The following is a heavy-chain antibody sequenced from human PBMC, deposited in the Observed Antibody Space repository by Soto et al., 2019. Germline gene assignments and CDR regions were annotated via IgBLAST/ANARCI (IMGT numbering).Heavy chain of an antibody. CDR1: GFTFSSYA. V-gene: IGHV3-23*01. D-gene: IGHD2-15*01. Sequence: GGSLRLSCAASGFTFSSYAMSWVRQAPGKGLEWVSAISGSGGSTYYADSVKGRFTISRDNSKNTLYLQMNSLRAEDTAVYYCAKDQGRSGYCSGGSCLPDSLGDPLDYWGQGTLVTVSS. J-gene: IGHJ4*02. CDR3: AKDQGRSGYCSGGSCLPDSLGDPLDY. CDR2: ISGSGGST.